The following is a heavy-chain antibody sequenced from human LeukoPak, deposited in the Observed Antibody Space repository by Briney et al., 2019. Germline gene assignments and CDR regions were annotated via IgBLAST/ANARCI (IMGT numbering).Heavy chain of an antibody. J-gene: IGHJ3*01. CDR3: ARQVVDAKDDAIDF. CDR1: GDSISGFY. CDR2: IYHTGST. D-gene: IGHD2-8*02. Sequence: SETLSLTCTVSGDSISGFYWSWIRQPPGKGLEWIGYIYHTGSTNSHPSLKSRVTISIDPSKNQFSLRLTSLTAADTAVYYCARQVVDAKDDAIDFWGQGTMVTVSS. V-gene: IGHV4-59*01.